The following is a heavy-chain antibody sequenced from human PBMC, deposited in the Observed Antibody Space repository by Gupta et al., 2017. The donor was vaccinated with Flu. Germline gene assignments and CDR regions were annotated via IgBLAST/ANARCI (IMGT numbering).Heavy chain of an antibody. CDR1: ISSYY. CDR3: ATGADQYFDY. Sequence: ISSYYWSWIRQTPGQGLEWIGYVYYSGNTNYNPSLKSRVTISLDMSKNQFSLRLTSVTAPDTAVYYCATGADQYFDYWGQGIPVSVSS. J-gene: IGHJ4*02. CDR2: VYYSGNT. D-gene: IGHD3-10*01. V-gene: IGHV4-59*01.